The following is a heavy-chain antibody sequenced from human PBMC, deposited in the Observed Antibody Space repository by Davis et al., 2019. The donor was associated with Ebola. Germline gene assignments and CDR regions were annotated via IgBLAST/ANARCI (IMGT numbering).Heavy chain of an antibody. CDR2: INPDGTKT. D-gene: IGHD3-9*01. CDR3: TRDFDWHDSS. J-gene: IGHJ5*02. Sequence: HTGGSLRLSCAASRVTSTTNWIHWVRQAPGKGLVWVSRINPDGTKTGYADSVRGRFTISRDIAKNTLFLQMNSLTADDSAVYYCTRDFDWHDSSWGQGTLVTVSS. CDR1: RVTSTTNW. V-gene: IGHV3-74*01.